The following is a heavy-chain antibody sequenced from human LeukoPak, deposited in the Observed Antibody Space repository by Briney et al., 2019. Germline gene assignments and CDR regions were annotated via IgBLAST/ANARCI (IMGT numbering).Heavy chain of an antibody. D-gene: IGHD2-8*01. V-gene: IGHV3-23*01. J-gene: IGHJ4*02. Sequence: PPGGCLRLSCAASGFTFSSFAMTWVRQAPGKGLEWVSAVSGSDGRTFYADSVKGRFTISRDNSKNTLSLQMNSLRAEDTAIYYCAKIHCTPSSGDEFDYWGQGTLVIVSS. CDR3: AKIHCTPSSGDEFDY. CDR1: GFTFSSFA. CDR2: VSGSDGRT.